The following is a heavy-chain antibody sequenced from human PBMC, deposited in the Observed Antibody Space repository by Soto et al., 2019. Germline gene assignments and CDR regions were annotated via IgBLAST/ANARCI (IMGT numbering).Heavy chain of an antibody. J-gene: IGHJ6*01. D-gene: IGHD2-2*01. CDR1: GCIFSNCW. CDR3: VRAICHDGRGV. Sequence: LRLSCVASGCIFSNCWMYWVRQAPGMGLVWVSHINSDGSYTTYADSVKGRFTISRDNAKNTLYLQMNSLRAEDTAVYYCVRAICHDGRGVWGRGT. CDR2: INSDGSYT. V-gene: IGHV3-74*01.